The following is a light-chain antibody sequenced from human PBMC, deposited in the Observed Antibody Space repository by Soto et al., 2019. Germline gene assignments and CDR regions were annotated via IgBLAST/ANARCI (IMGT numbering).Light chain of an antibody. CDR1: SSDLAIYNY. Sequence: QCVLRHPASVSWSPGHSITISCTGTSSDLAIYNYVSWYQQQPGKAPKLMIYQVTNRPSGVSNRFSGSRSGNTASLTISGLQAEEEADYYCSSYTDSSNYVFGTGTKVTVL. J-gene: IGLJ1*01. V-gene: IGLV2-14*01. CDR2: QVT. CDR3: SSYTDSSNYV.